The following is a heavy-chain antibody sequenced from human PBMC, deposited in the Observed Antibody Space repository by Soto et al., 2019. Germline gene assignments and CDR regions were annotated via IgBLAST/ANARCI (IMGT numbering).Heavy chain of an antibody. V-gene: IGHV3-23*01. CDR3: VNWNDEDVD. J-gene: IGHJ4*01. Sequence: EVVLLESGGGLAQPGGSLRLSCVASGFTFSKYAMNWVRQAPGKGLELVASISGTAVSTDYADSVKGRFTISRDNSKNTVSLQMDNLRVEDTDTYFCVNWNDEDVDWGQGTLVAVSS. CDR2: ISGTAVST. CDR1: GFTFSKYA. D-gene: IGHD1-1*01.